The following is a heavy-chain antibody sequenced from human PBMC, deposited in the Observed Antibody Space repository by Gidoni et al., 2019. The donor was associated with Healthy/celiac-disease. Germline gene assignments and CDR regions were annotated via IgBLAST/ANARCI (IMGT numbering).Heavy chain of an antibody. CDR2: ISSSGSTI. CDR1: GFTFSSYE. J-gene: IGHJ5*02. Sequence: EVQLVESGGGLVQPGGSLSLSCAASGFTFSSYEMNWVRQAPGKGLEWVSYISSSGSTIYYADSVKGRFTISRDNAKNSLYLQMNSLRAEDTAVYYCARLIANWFDPWGQGTLVTVSS. CDR3: ARLIANWFDP. D-gene: IGHD3-16*01. V-gene: IGHV3-48*03.